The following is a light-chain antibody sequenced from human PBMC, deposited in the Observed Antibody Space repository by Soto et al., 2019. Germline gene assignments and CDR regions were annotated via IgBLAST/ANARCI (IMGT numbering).Light chain of an antibody. CDR3: QQSFSSRWP. J-gene: IGKJ1*01. Sequence: DIQLTQTPSSLSASVGDRFTITCRASQGIVTYLNWYQQKPGKAPNLLIYSSSTLQSGVPSRFSGSGSGTDFTLTISSLQPEDFATYYCQQSFSSRWPFGQVTKV. CDR2: SSS. V-gene: IGKV1-39*01. CDR1: QGIVTY.